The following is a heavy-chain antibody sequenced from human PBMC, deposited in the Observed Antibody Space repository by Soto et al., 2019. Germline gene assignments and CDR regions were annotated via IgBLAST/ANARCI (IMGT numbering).Heavy chain of an antibody. CDR2: ISYSGNT. J-gene: IGHJ4*02. D-gene: IGHD3-3*01. Sequence: SETLSLTCTVSGGSISSGDYYWSWIRQPPGKGLEWFGYISYSGNTYYNPSLKSRVTISVDTSKDQFSLKLSSVTAADTAVYYCATPAPTGDYFDYWGQGTLVTVSS. CDR3: ATPAPTGDYFDY. CDR1: GGSISSGDYY. V-gene: IGHV4-30-4*01.